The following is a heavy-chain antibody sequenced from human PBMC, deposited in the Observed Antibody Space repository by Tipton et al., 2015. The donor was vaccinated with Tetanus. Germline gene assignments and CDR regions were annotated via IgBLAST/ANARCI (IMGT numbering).Heavy chain of an antibody. CDR1: GGSFSNYF. V-gene: IGHV4-34*01. CDR3: ARGSGWADF. J-gene: IGHJ4*02. CDR2: ISPSGNT. D-gene: IGHD6-19*01. Sequence: TLSLTCAVYGGSFSNYFWRWIRQPPGKGLEWIGEISPSGNTNYNPSLKSRVTIPADTSRNQFSLTLSSVTAADTAVYYCARGSGWADFWGQGTQVTVSS.